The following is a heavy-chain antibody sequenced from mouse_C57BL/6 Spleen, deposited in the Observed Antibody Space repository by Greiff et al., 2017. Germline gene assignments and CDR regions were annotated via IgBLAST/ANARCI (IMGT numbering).Heavy chain of an antibody. CDR2: IHPNSGST. Sequence: QVQLQQPGAELVKPGASVKLSCKASGYTFTSYWMHWVKQRPGQGLEWIGMIHPNSGSTNYNEKFKSKATLTVDKSSSTAYMQLRSLTSEDSAVYYCAPSTVVRGYAMDYWGQGTSVTVSS. J-gene: IGHJ4*01. V-gene: IGHV1-64*01. CDR3: APSTVVRGYAMDY. D-gene: IGHD1-1*01. CDR1: GYTFTSYW.